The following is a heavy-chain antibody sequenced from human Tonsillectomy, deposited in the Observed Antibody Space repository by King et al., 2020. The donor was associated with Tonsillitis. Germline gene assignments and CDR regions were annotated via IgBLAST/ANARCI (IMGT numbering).Heavy chain of an antibody. CDR3: VRGGELLPSPY. D-gene: IGHD1-26*01. CDR2: ISGSGGST. Sequence: VQLVESGGGLVQPGGSLRLSCAASGFTFSSYAMSWVRQAPGKGLEWVSAISGSGGSTYYADSVKGRFTISRDNSKITLYLQMNSLRAEDTAVYYCVRGGELLPSPYWGQGTLVTVSS. J-gene: IGHJ4*02. V-gene: IGHV3-23*04. CDR1: GFTFSSYA.